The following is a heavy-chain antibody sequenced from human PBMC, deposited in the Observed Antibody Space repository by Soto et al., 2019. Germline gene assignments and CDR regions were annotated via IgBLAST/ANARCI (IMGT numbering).Heavy chain of an antibody. CDR1: GYTFTSYA. Sequence: QVQLVQSGAEVKKPGASVKVSCKASGYTFTSYAMHWVRQAPGQRLEWMGWINAGNGNTKYSQKFQGRVTITRDTSASTAYMELSSLRSEDTAVYYCARSSYGPYYYYYGMDVWGQGTTVTVSS. V-gene: IGHV1-3*01. CDR3: ARSSYGPYYYYYGMDV. CDR2: INAGNGNT. J-gene: IGHJ6*02. D-gene: IGHD5-18*01.